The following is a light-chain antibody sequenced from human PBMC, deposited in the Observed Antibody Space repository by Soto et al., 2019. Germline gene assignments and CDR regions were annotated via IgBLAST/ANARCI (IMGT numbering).Light chain of an antibody. V-gene: IGLV2-14*01. CDR1: SSDVGGYNY. Sequence: SVLTQPASVSGSPGQSITISCTGTSSDVGGYNYVSWYQQHPGKAPKLMIYEVSNRPSGVSNRFSGSKSGNTASLTISGLQAEDEADYYCSSYTGSNIRYVFGTGTKVTVL. J-gene: IGLJ1*01. CDR2: EVS. CDR3: SSYTGSNIRYV.